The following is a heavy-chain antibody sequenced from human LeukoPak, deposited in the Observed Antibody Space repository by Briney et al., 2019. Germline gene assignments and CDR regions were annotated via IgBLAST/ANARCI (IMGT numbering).Heavy chain of an antibody. D-gene: IGHD1-26*01. CDR3: AKDSVGATTLDWFDS. CDR2: IRCDGNNK. CDR1: GFTFKNYA. Sequence: GGSLRLSCAASGFTFKNYAMHWVRQAPGKGLDWVAFIRCDGNNKFYADSVKGRFTISRDNSKNTLYLQMNNLRPEDTAIYYCAKDSVGATTLDWFDSWGQGTLVTVSS. V-gene: IGHV3-30*02. J-gene: IGHJ5*01.